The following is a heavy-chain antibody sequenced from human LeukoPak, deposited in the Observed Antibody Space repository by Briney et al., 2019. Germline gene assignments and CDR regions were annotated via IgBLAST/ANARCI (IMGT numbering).Heavy chain of an antibody. CDR1: GFTFSSYA. CDR2: ISYDGSNK. D-gene: IGHD1-14*01. V-gene: IGHV3-30-3*01. J-gene: IGHJ6*02. CDR3: VRDPPRKGYGMDV. Sequence: GGSLRLSCAASGFTFSSYAMHWVRQATGKGLEWVAVISYDGSNKYYADAVKGRFTISRDNSKNTLYLQMNSLRAEDTAVYYCVRDPPRKGYGMDVWGQGTTVTVSS.